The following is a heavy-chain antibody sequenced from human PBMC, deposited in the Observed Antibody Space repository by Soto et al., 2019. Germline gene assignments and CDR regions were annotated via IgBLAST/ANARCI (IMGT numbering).Heavy chain of an antibody. J-gene: IGHJ4*02. CDR1: SSPINSRYY. V-gene: IGHV4-38-2*02. Sequence: SETLSLTCTVSSSPINSRYYWGWIRQTPGKGLEWVASIYHSGSTHYNPSLKSRATISVDTSNNQFSLGLGSVADADTAIYYWERNTSGRNLDYLGQGTQVTVSS. CDR3: ERNTSGRNLDY. CDR2: IYHSGST. D-gene: IGHD6-19*01.